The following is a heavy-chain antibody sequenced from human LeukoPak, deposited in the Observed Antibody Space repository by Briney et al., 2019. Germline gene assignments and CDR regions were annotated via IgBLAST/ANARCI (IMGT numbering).Heavy chain of an antibody. CDR2: ISSSSSYI. Sequence: GGSLRLSCAASGFTFSSYSMNWVRQAPGKGLEWVSSISSSSSYIYYADSVKGRFTISRDNAKNTLFLQMNSLRVEDTALYYCVSGDYGNYWGQGTLVTVSS. V-gene: IGHV3-21*01. CDR1: GFTFSSYS. CDR3: VSGDYGNY. D-gene: IGHD4-17*01. J-gene: IGHJ4*02.